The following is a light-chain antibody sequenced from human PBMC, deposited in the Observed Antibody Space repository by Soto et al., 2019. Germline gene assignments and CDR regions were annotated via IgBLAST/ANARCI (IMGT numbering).Light chain of an antibody. CDR3: QQYDNLPYI. CDR1: QDIKKF. CDR2: DAS. J-gene: IGKJ2*01. Sequence: DIQMTQSPSSLSASVGDRVTITCQASQDIKKFLSWFQQKPGKAPKLLIYDASNLQTGVTPRFGGSGSGTVFTFTITSLQHEVIGTYFCQQYDNLPYIFGEGTKLEIK. V-gene: IGKV1-33*01.